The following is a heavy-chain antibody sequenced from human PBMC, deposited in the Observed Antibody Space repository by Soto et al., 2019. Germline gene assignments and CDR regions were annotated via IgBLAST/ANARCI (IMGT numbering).Heavy chain of an antibody. Sequence: XESLSLTGAASGFTLSSYGMHWGRQAPGKGLEWLAVKSSDGSNNHYPPAVKGRFTISRHNSKNTLYLQMNSLRAEDPAVYYCAKSRGGYSIRWPPHLDYWGQGPLVTV. CDR3: AKSRGGYSIRWPPHLDY. D-gene: IGHD6-13*01. CDR1: GFTLSSYG. J-gene: IGHJ4*02. V-gene: IGHV3-30*18. CDR2: KSSDGSNN.